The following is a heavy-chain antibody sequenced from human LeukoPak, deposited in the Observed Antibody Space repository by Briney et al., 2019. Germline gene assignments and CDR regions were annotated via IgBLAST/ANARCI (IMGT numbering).Heavy chain of an antibody. J-gene: IGHJ5*02. CDR2: IYCSGST. D-gene: IGHD6-13*01. CDR1: GGSISSGSYY. Sequence: KPSETLSLTCTVSGGSISSGSYYWGWIRQPPGKGLEWIGSIYCSGSTYNNPSIKSRVPKSRVTISVDTYKNQFSLELNSVTAADTAVYYCARDPRVAAAGNNWFDPWGQGTLVTVSS. V-gene: IGHV4-39*07. CDR3: ARDPRVAAAGNNWFDP.